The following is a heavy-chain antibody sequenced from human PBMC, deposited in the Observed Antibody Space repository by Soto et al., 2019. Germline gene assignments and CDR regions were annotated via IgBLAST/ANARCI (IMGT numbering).Heavy chain of an antibody. D-gene: IGHD4-17*01. J-gene: IGHJ4*02. Sequence: QVQLVESGGGVVQPGRSLRLSCAASGFTFSSYGMHWVRQAPGKGLEWVAVISYDGSNKYYADSVKGRFTISRDNSKNTLYLQMNSLRAEDTAVYYCAKDSGDYDGYFDYWGQGTLVTVSS. V-gene: IGHV3-30*18. CDR3: AKDSGDYDGYFDY. CDR2: ISYDGSNK. CDR1: GFTFSSYG.